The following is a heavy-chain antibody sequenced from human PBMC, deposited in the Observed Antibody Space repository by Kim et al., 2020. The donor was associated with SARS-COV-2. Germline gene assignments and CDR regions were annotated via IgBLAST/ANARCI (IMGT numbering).Heavy chain of an antibody. V-gene: IGHV4-59*13. D-gene: IGHD3-22*01. CDR2: IYYSGST. J-gene: IGHJ5*02. CDR1: GGSISSYY. Sequence: SETLSLTCTVSGGSISSYYWSWIRQPPGKGLEWIGYIYYSGSTNYNPSLKSRVTISVDTSKNQFSLKLSSVTAADTAVYYCARKYYYDSSGPWFDPWGQGTLVTVSS. CDR3: ARKYYYDSSGPWFDP.